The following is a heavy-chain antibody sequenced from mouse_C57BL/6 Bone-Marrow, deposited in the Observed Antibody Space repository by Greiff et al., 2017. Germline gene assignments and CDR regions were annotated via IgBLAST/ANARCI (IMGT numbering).Heavy chain of an antibody. CDR3: AREGLTGTDAMDY. V-gene: IGHV3-5*01. D-gene: IGHD4-1*01. J-gene: IGHJ4*01. CDR2: IYYSGTI. CDR1: GISITTGNYR. Sequence: VQLKQSGPGLVKPSQTVFLTCTVTGISITTGNYRWSWIRQFPGNKLEWIGYIYYSGTITYNPSLTSRTTITRDTPKNQFFLEMNSLTAEDTATYYCAREGLTGTDAMDYWGQGTSVTVSS.